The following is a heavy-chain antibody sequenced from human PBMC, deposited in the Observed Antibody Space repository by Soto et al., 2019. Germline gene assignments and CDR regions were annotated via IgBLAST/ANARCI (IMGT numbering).Heavy chain of an antibody. D-gene: IGHD3-3*01. Sequence: PSETLSLTCTVSGGSVGSGRYYWSCIRQPPGKGLEWIGYIYYSGSTNYNPSLKSRVTISVDTSKNQFSLKLSSVTAADTAVYYCARGTIFGPVTGGYWFDPWGQGTLVTVSS. V-gene: IGHV4-61*01. CDR2: IYYSGST. CDR1: GGSVGSGRYY. J-gene: IGHJ5*02. CDR3: ARGTIFGPVTGGYWFDP.